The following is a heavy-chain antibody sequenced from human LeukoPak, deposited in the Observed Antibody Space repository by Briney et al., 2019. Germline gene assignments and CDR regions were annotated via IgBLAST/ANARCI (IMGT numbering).Heavy chain of an antibody. Sequence: GRSLRLSCAASGFTFDDYAMHWVRQAPGKGLEWVSGISWNSGSIGYADSVKGRFTISRDNAKNSLYLQMNSLRAEDTALYYCAKDGGSLLGYFDYWGQGTLVTVSS. CDR3: AKDGGSLLGYFDY. V-gene: IGHV3-9*01. J-gene: IGHJ4*02. CDR1: GFTFDDYA. D-gene: IGHD4-23*01. CDR2: ISWNSGSI.